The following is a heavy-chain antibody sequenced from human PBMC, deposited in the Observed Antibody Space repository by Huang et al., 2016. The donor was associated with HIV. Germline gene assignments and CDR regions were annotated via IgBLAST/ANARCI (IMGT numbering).Heavy chain of an antibody. CDR1: GFSLDSYN. V-gene: IGHV3-21*01. D-gene: IGHD6-13*01. Sequence: EVQLVESGGGLVKPGGSSRLSCAASGFSLDSYNMYWVRQTPGKGLQWVSSISPSSSFIDYADSVKGRFSISRDNAKNSPYLQMNNLRGEDTAVYYCARDRGQQLSPFDSWGQGTLVTVSS. CDR3: ARDRGQQLSPFDS. CDR2: ISPSSSFI. J-gene: IGHJ4*02.